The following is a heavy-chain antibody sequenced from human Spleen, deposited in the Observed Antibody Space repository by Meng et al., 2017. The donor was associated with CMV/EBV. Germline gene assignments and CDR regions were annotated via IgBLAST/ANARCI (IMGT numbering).Heavy chain of an antibody. J-gene: IGHJ5*02. CDR1: GGSLSSGDYD. D-gene: IGHD4-17*01. CDR3: ARDRKHYGERGWFDP. V-gene: IGHV4-30-4*01. CDR2: IYYSWST. Sequence: ESCPDLVRPSQTPSLPCTGSGGSLSSGDYDWSLIRQTPGNSLELFGYIYYSWSTYSNSSLKSRVTISIGRSKSQFSLKLSSVTAADTAVYYCARDRKHYGERGWFDPWGQGTLVTVSS.